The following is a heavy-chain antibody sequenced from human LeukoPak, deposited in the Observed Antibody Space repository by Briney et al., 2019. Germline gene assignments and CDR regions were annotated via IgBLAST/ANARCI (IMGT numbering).Heavy chain of an antibody. D-gene: IGHD4-17*01. CDR1: GYTFTGYY. Sequence: REASVKVSCKASGYTFTGYYMHWVRQAPGQGLEWMGWINPNSGGTNYAQKFQGRVTMTRDTSISTAYMELSRLRSDDTAVYYCASYGVSYYYGMDVWGQGTTVTVSS. CDR3: ASYGVSYYYGMDV. V-gene: IGHV1-2*02. CDR2: INPNSGGT. J-gene: IGHJ6*02.